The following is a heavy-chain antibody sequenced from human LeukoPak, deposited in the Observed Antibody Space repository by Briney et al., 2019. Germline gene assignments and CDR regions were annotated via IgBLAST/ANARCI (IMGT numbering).Heavy chain of an antibody. CDR3: ARDPGIAAAGIAY. V-gene: IGHV4-39*07. J-gene: IGHJ4*02. Sequence: PSETLSLTCTVSGGSISSSSYYWGWIRQPPGKGLEWIGSIYYSGSTYYNPSLKSRVTISVDTSKNQFSLKLSSVTAADTAVYYCARDPGIAAAGIAYWGQGTLVTVSS. CDR1: GGSISSSSYY. CDR2: IYYSGST. D-gene: IGHD6-13*01.